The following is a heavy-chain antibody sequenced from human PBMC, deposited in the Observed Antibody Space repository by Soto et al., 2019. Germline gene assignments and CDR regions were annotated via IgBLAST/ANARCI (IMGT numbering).Heavy chain of an antibody. CDR1: GYTFTSYD. J-gene: IGHJ5*02. Sequence: QVQLVQSGAEVKKPGASVKVSCKASGYTFTSYDINWVRQATGQGLEWMGWMNPNSGNTGYAQKFQGRVTMTRNTSVSTAYMELSSLRSEDTAVYYCAGGLEWSRPLDPWGQGTLVTVSS. CDR2: MNPNSGNT. D-gene: IGHD3-3*01. V-gene: IGHV1-8*01. CDR3: AGGLEWSRPLDP.